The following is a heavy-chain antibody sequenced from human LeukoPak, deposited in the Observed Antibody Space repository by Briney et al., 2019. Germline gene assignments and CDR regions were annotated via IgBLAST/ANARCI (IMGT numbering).Heavy chain of an antibody. Sequence: GGSLRLSCAASGFTFSSYGMSWVRQAPGKGLEWVSAISGSGGSTYYADSVKGRFTISRDNSKNTLYLQMNSLRAEDTAVYYCAKESGGIAAAGSSDFDYWGQGTLVTVSS. CDR1: GFTFSSYG. CDR2: ISGSGGST. D-gene: IGHD6-13*01. CDR3: AKESGGIAAAGSSDFDY. V-gene: IGHV3-23*01. J-gene: IGHJ4*02.